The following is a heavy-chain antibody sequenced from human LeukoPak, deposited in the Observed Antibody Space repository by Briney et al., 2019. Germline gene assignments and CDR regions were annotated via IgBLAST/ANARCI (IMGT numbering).Heavy chain of an antibody. CDR1: GYTFTDYY. D-gene: IGHD6-13*01. V-gene: IGHV1-2*04. CDR3: ARDQASAAVGTVYYYHGMDV. Sequence: AAPVKVSCKASGYTFTDYYMHWVRQAPGQGLEWMGWINPNSGGTNYAQKFQGWVTMTRDTSISTAYMELNRLRSDDTAVYYCARDQASAAVGTVYYYHGMDVWGQGTTVTVSS. CDR2: INPNSGGT. J-gene: IGHJ6*02.